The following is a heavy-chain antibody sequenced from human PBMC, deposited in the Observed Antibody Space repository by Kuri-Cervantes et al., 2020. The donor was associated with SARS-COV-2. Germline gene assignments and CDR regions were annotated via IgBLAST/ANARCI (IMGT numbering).Heavy chain of an antibody. D-gene: IGHD3-10*01. CDR2: IYDSGST. CDR3: ARVLNSGSYPYRGNWFDP. CDR1: GGALSRRGNY. J-gene: IGHJ5*02. V-gene: IGHV4-31*03. Sequence: LRLSCSVSGGALSRRGNYWSWIRQLPGKGLEWIGHIYDSGSTSYNPSLKSRISISVDTSQSEFSLRLSSVTAADTAVYYCARVLNSGSYPYRGNWFDPWGQGTLVTVSS.